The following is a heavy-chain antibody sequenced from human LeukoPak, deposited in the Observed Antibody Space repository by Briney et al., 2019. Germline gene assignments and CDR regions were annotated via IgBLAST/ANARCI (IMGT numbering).Heavy chain of an antibody. CDR3: AREDGYYYDSSGYLN. J-gene: IGHJ4*02. D-gene: IGHD3-22*01. Sequence: GGSLRLSCAASGFTFSSYAMSWVRQAPGKGLEWVSAISGSGGSTYYADSVKGRFTISRDNSKNTLYLQMNSLRAEDTAVYYCAREDGYYYDSSGYLNWGQGTLVTVSS. V-gene: IGHV3-23*01. CDR2: ISGSGGST. CDR1: GFTFSSYA.